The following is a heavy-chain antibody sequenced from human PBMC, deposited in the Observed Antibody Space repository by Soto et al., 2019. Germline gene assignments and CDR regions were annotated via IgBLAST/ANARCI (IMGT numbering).Heavy chain of an antibody. CDR2: IYYSGST. D-gene: IGHD3-22*01. CDR1: GGSISSGGYY. J-gene: IGHJ4*02. V-gene: IGHV4-31*03. CDR3: ARVQYYDSSGYYCSGIDY. Sequence: QVQLQESGPGLVKPSQTLSLTCTVSGGSISSGGYYWSWIRQHRGKGLEWIGYIYYSGSTYYNPCLKIRGNRSVDTAKNHVHLKLSSEHAADTAVYCGARVQYYDSSGYYCSGIDYWGQGTLVTVSS.